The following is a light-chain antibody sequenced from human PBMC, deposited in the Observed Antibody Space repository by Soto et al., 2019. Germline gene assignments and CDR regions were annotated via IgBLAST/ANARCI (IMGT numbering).Light chain of an antibody. V-gene: IGLV1-44*01. J-gene: IGLJ1*01. CDR1: SSNIGSNP. Sequence: QSVLTQPPSASGTPGQSVTISCSGSSSNIGSNPVNWYQQLPGTAPKLLIYSNNQRPSGVPDRFSGSKSGTSASLAISGLQSEDEADYYCAAWDDILNGRVFGTGTKVTVL. CDR3: AAWDDILNGRV. CDR2: SNN.